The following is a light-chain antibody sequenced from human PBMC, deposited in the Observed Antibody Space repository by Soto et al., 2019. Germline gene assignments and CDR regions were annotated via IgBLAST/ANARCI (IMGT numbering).Light chain of an antibody. J-gene: IGLJ2*01. Sequence: SYELTQPPSVSVAPGQTARITCEGNNIGSKSVHWYQQKPGQAPVLVVYGDSDRPSGTPERFSGSDSGNTATLTIGGVEAADEADYYCQVWHIISDHVVFGGGTQLTVL. V-gene: IGLV3-21*02. CDR1: NIGSKS. CDR2: GDS. CDR3: QVWHIISDHVV.